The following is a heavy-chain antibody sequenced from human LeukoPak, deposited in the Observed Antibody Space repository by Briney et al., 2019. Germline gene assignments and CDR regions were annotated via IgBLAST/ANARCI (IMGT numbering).Heavy chain of an antibody. CDR3: ARASSEGALDY. D-gene: IGHD1-26*01. CDR1: GGSISSYY. V-gene: IGHV4-59*08. CDR2: IYYSGST. J-gene: IGHJ4*02. Sequence: SETPSLTCTVSGGSISSYYWSWIRQPPGKGLEWIGYIYYSGSTNYNPSLKSRVTISVDTSKNQFSLKLTSVTAADTAVYYCARASSEGALDYWGQGTLVTVSS.